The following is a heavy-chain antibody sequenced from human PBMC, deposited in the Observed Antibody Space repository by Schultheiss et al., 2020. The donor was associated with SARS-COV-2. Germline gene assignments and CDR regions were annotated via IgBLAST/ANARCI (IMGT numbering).Heavy chain of an antibody. CDR2: ISGSGAST. Sequence: GGSLRLSCAASGFTFSNAWMSWVRQAPGKGLEWVSAISGSGASTYHADSVKGRFTISRDNSKSTLFLQMNSLRADDTAVYYCARDGGGYVPYYFDYWGQGTLVTVSS. CDR1: GFTFSNAW. J-gene: IGHJ4*02. V-gene: IGHV3-23*01. CDR3: ARDGGGYVPYYFDY. D-gene: IGHD5-12*01.